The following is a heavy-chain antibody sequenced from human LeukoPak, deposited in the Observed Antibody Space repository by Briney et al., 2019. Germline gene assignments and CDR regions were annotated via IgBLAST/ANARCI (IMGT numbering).Heavy chain of an antibody. V-gene: IGHV4-31*03. CDR2: IYYSGST. CDR1: GGSISSGGYY. CDR3: ARMVEQQLVFDY. Sequence: SETLSLTRTVSGGSISSGGYYWSWIRQHPGKGLEWIGYIYYSGSTYYNPSLKSRVTISVDTSKNQFSLKLSSVTAADTAVYYCARMVEQQLVFDYWGQGTLVTVSS. J-gene: IGHJ4*02. D-gene: IGHD6-13*01.